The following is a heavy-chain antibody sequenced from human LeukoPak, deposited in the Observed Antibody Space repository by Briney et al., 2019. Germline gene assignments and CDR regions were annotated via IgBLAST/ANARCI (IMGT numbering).Heavy chain of an antibody. CDR2: ISSSSSTI. CDR1: GFTFSSYS. CDR3: AREGYYDFWSGYLRGYYYYGMDV. D-gene: IGHD3-3*01. J-gene: IGHJ6*02. V-gene: IGHV3-48*02. Sequence: GGSLRLSCAASGFTFSSYSMTWVRQAPGKGLEWVSYISSSSSTIYYADSVKGRFTISRDNAKNSLYLQMNSLRDEDTAVYYCAREGYYDFWSGYLRGYYYYGMDVWGQGTTVTVSS.